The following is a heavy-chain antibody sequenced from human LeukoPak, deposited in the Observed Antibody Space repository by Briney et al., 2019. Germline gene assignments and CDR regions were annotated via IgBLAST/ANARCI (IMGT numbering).Heavy chain of an antibody. CDR3: ARGARGAEDFDY. CDR1: GYTFTSYD. D-gene: IGHD3-10*01. CDR2: MSPNSGNT. V-gene: IGHV1-8*01. J-gene: IGHJ4*02. Sequence: ASVKVSCKASGYTFTSYDINWVRQATGQGLEWMGWMSPNSGNTGYAQKFQGRVTMTRNTSISTAYMELSSLRSEDTAVYYCARGARGAEDFDYWGQGTLVTVSS.